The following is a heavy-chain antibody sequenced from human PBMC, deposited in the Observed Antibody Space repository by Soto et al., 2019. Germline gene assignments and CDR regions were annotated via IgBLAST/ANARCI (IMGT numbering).Heavy chain of an antibody. CDR3: ARGIVVVPAASYYYYYYGMDV. J-gene: IGHJ6*02. CDR2: INPNSGGT. CDR1: GYTFTGYY. Sequence: ASVKVSCKASGYTFTGYYMHWVRQAPGQGLEWMGWINPNSGGTNYAQKFQGWVSMTRDTSISTAHMELSRLRSDDTAVYYCARGIVVVPAASYYYYYYGMDVWGQGTTVTVSS. V-gene: IGHV1-2*04. D-gene: IGHD2-2*01.